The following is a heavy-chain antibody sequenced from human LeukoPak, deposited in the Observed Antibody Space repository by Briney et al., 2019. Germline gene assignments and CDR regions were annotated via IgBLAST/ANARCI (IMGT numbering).Heavy chain of an antibody. J-gene: IGHJ4*02. CDR3: ARHHQPSPLADFDY. Sequence: SETLSLTCTVSGGSISSSSYYWGWIRQPPGKGLEWIGSIYYSGSTYYNPSLKSRVTISVDTSKNQFSLKLSSVTAADTAVYYCARHHQPSPLADFDYWGQGTLVTVSS. V-gene: IGHV4-39*01. CDR2: IYYSGST. D-gene: IGHD1-14*01. CDR1: GGSISSSSYY.